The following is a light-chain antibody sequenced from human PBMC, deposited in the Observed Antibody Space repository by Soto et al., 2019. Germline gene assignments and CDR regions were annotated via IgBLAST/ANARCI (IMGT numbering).Light chain of an antibody. J-gene: IGKJ3*01. V-gene: IGKV2-28*01. CDR1: QSLLHSNGYNY. CDR2: LGS. Sequence: DIVMTQSPLSLPVTPGEPASISCRSSQSLLHSNGYNYLDWYLQKPGQSPQLLIYLGSNRASGVPDRFSGSGSDTDMTMKISRVEAEDVGVHYCMQAPQTPPVTFGPGTKVDIK. CDR3: MQAPQTPPVT.